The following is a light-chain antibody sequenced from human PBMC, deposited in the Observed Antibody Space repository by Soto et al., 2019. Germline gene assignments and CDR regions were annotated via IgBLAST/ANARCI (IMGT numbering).Light chain of an antibody. J-gene: IGKJ4*01. Sequence: DIQMTQSPSSLSASVGDRVTITCRASQGISNNLAWYQQITGQVPKLLISDASTLQSGDPSRFSGSGAGTDFTLTSSSVQHEDVVCYYCQKYTNVRTFGGGTKVEIK. CDR1: QGISNN. CDR3: QKYTNVRT. CDR2: DAS. V-gene: IGKV1-27*01.